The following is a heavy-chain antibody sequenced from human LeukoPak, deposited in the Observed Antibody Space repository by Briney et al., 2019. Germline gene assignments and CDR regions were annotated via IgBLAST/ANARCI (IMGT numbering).Heavy chain of an antibody. J-gene: IGHJ4*02. CDR1: GGSISSGDYY. CDR2: IYYSGST. D-gene: IGHD2-2*01. V-gene: IGHV4-30-4*08. CDR3: ARVMPGAPYFEN. Sequence: SETLSLTCTVSGGSISSGDYYWSWIRQPPGKGLEWIGYIYYSGSTYYNPSLKSRVTISVDTSKNQFSLKLSSVTAADTAVYYCARVMPGAPYFENWGQGTLVTVSS.